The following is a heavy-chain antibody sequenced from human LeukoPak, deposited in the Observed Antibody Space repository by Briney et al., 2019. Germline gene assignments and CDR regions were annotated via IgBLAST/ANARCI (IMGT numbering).Heavy chain of an antibody. CDR3: ATLVSTRYYFDY. V-gene: IGHV4-38-2*02. Sequence: SETLSLTCTVSDYSISSGYGYYWGWIRQPPGKGLEWIGNIYHSGITYYNHFNSSLKSRVTISIDTSKNQFSLRLTSVTAADTAVYFCATLVSTRYYFDYWGQGTLVAVSS. D-gene: IGHD5/OR15-5a*01. CDR2: IYHSGIT. J-gene: IGHJ4*02. CDR1: DYSISSGYGYY.